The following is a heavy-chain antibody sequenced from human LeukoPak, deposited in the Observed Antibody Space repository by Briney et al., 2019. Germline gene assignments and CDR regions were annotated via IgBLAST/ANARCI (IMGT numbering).Heavy chain of an antibody. CDR3: ARNDGSGSYCDY. J-gene: IGHJ4*02. Sequence: SETLSLTCTVSGGSISSSSYYWGWIRQPPGKGLEWIGSIYYSGSTYYNPSLKSRVTISVDTSKNQFSLKLSSVTAADTAVYYCARNDGSGSYCDYWGQGTLVTVSS. D-gene: IGHD3-10*01. V-gene: IGHV4-39*07. CDR2: IYYSGST. CDR1: GGSISSSSYY.